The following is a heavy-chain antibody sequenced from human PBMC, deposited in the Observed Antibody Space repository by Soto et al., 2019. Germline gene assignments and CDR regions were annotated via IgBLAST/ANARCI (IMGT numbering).Heavy chain of an antibody. V-gene: IGHV1-8*02. D-gene: IGHD6-19*01. CDR2: MNPNSGNT. Sequence: GASVKVSCKASGGTFSSYTISWVRQATGQGLEWMGWMNPNSGNTGYAQKFQGRVTMTRNTSISTAYMELSSLRSEDTAVYYCAREHSSGWYGYWGQGTLVTVSS. CDR1: GGTFSSYT. J-gene: IGHJ4*02. CDR3: AREHSSGWYGY.